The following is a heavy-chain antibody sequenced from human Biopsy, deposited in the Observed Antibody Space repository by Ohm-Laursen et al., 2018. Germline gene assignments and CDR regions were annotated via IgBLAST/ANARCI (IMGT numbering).Heavy chain of an antibody. V-gene: IGHV3-30*18. D-gene: IGHD5-18*01. CDR3: AKDRYNYTPIGGFSMDV. CDR2: IFYDGSNT. CDR1: GFTSNNYG. Sequence: SLRLSCTASGFTSNNYGMQWVRQAPGKGLEWVAFIFYDGSNTYYADSVKGRFTISRDNSRDTLYLQMSSLRAEDTAVYYCAKDRYNYTPIGGFSMDVWDQGTTVTVSS. J-gene: IGHJ6*02.